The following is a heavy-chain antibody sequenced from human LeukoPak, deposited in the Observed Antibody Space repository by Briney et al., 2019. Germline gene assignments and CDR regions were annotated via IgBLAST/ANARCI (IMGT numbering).Heavy chain of an antibody. CDR3: AKSARGGYCTNGVCYSYY. J-gene: IGHJ4*02. D-gene: IGHD2-8*01. CDR1: GFTFSSYA. Sequence: PGGSLRLSCAASGFTFSSYAMSWVRQAPGKGLEWVSAISSSGGSTYYADSVKGRFTISRDNSKNTLYLQMNSLRAEDTAVYYCAKSARGGYCTNGVCYSYYWGQGTLVTVSS. CDR2: ISSSGGST. V-gene: IGHV3-23*01.